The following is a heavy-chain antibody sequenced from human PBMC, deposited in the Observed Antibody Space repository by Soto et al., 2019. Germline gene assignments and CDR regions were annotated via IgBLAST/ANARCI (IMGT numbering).Heavy chain of an antibody. D-gene: IGHD2-21*01. Sequence: PSETLSLTCTVADGSVNIGTYYWSRIRQPPGKGLEWIGFIHYSGSTNYNPSLKSRVTMSVDTSKNQFSLKLISVNAADTAVYYCTRGGDAYKNGHWGQGTLVTVSS. V-gene: IGHV4-61*01. J-gene: IGHJ4*02. CDR3: TRGGDAYKNGH. CDR2: IHYSGST. CDR1: DGSVNIGTYY.